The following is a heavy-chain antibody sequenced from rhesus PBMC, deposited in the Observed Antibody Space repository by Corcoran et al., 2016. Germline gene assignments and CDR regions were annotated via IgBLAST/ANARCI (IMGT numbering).Heavy chain of an antibody. CDR2: IDPSDSDT. V-gene: IGHV5-20*01. Sequence: EVQLVQSGAEVKRPGESLKLSCKTYGYSFTSYWISWVREMPGKGLDWMGAIDPSDSDTRYNPSFQGQVTISADKSISTAYLQWSRLKASDTATYYCARDTGLDYWGQGVLVTISS. D-gene: IGHD3S6*01. J-gene: IGHJ4*01. CDR1: GYSFTSYW. CDR3: ARDTGLDY.